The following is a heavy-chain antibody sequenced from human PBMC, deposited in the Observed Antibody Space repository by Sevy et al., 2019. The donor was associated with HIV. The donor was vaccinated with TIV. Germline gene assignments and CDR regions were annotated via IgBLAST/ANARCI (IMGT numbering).Heavy chain of an antibody. V-gene: IGHV3-30*18. CDR2: ISYAGSSK. Sequence: GGSLRLSCAASGFNFSSYGMHWVRQAPGKGLEWVAVISYAGSSKYYADSMKGRFTISRDNSKNTLYLQITSLRAEERAVYYCAKESGSYYDFWSGHDAFDIWGQGTMVTVSS. CDR1: GFNFSSYG. CDR3: AKESGSYYDFWSGHDAFDI. D-gene: IGHD3-3*01. J-gene: IGHJ3*02.